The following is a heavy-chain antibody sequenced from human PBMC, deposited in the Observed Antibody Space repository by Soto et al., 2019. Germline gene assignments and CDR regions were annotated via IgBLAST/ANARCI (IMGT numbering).Heavy chain of an antibody. D-gene: IGHD6-6*01. CDR2: ISYDGSNK. CDR1: GFTFSSYA. CDR3: ARDLTVGARPLDXFDY. J-gene: IGHJ4*02. V-gene: IGHV3-30-3*01. Sequence: PGGSLRLSCAASGFTFSSYAMHWVRQAPGKGLEWVAVISYDGSNKYYADSVKGRFTISRDNSKNTLYLQMNSLRAEDTAVYYCARDLTVGARPLDXFDYWGQXTLVTVSS.